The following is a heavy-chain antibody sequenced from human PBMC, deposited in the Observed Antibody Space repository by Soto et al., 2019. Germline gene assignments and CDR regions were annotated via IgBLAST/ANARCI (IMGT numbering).Heavy chain of an antibody. J-gene: IGHJ3*02. Sequence: SLKISCKGSGYSFTSYWIGWVRQMPGKGLEWMGIIYPGDSDTRYSPSFQGQVTISADKSISTAYLQWSSLKASDTAMYYCARRGTVGVATSIGDAFDIWGQGTMVTVSS. CDR3: ARRGTVGVATSIGDAFDI. V-gene: IGHV5-51*01. CDR2: IYPGDSDT. CDR1: GYSFTSYW. D-gene: IGHD5-12*01.